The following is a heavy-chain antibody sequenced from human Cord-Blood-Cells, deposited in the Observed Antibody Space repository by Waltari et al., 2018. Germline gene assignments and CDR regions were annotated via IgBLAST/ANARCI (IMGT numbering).Heavy chain of an antibody. CDR2: MNPNSGNT. CDR1: GYTVPSYD. CDR3: ARGRAGVGAFDI. V-gene: IGHV1-8*03. J-gene: IGHJ3*02. D-gene: IGHD6-13*01. Sequence: QVQLVHSGAEVKKPAASVQVSCKASGYTVPSYDIILLRQATGQGLEWMGWMNPNSGNTGYAQKFQGRVTITRNTSISTAYMELSSLRSEDTAVYYCARGRAGVGAFDIWGQGTMVTVSS.